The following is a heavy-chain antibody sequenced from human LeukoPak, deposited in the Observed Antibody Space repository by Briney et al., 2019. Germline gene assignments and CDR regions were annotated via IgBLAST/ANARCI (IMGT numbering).Heavy chain of an antibody. V-gene: IGHV3-21*01. J-gene: IGHJ4*02. Sequence: GGSLRLSCAASGFTFSSYSMNWVRQAPGKGLEWVLSISSSSSYIYYADSVKGRFTISRDNAKNSLYLQMNSLRAEDTAVYYCARDRVEMATITGGFDYWGQGTLVTVSS. D-gene: IGHD5-24*01. CDR3: ARDRVEMATITGGFDY. CDR1: GFTFSSYS. CDR2: ISSSSSYI.